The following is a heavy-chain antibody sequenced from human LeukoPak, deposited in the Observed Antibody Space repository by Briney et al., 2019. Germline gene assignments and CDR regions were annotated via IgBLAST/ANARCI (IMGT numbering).Heavy chain of an antibody. J-gene: IGHJ4*02. CDR1: GYSISSGYY. CDR2: IYHSGST. Sequence: SETLSLTCTVSGYSISSGYYWGWIRQPPGQGLEWIGSIYHSGSTYYNPSLKSRVTISVDTSKNQFSLKLSSVTAADTAVYYCARDQRGSSRGYWGQGTLVTVSS. V-gene: IGHV4-38-2*02. D-gene: IGHD6-13*01. CDR3: ARDQRGSSRGY.